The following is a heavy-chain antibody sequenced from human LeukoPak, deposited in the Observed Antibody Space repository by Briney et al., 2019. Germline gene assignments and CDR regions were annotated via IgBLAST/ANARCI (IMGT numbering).Heavy chain of an antibody. V-gene: IGHV4-34*01. CDR1: GGSFSGYY. Sequence: PSETLSLTCAVYGGSFSGYYWSWIRQPPGKGLEWIGEINHSGSTNYNPSLKSRATISVDTSKNQFSLKLSSVTAADTAVYYCARHRRFLEWLSNALYFDYWGQGTLVTVSS. CDR2: INHSGST. CDR3: ARHRRFLEWLSNALYFDY. D-gene: IGHD3-3*01. J-gene: IGHJ4*02.